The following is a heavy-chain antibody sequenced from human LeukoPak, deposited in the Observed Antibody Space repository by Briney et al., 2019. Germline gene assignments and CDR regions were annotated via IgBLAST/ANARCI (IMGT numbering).Heavy chain of an antibody. CDR1: GFALSSHW. CDR2: VNRDGSET. Sequence: GGSLRPSCAASGFALSSHWMTWVRQVPGRGPEWVANVNRDGSETYYLDSVKGRFTISKDNATNSLYLQMNSLRAEDTALYHCARNNGMDVWGQGTTVIVSS. CDR3: ARNNGMDV. J-gene: IGHJ6*02. V-gene: IGHV3-7*03.